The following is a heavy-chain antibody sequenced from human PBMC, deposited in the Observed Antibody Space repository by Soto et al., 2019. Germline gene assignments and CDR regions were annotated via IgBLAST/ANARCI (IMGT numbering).Heavy chain of an antibody. CDR1: GGSISSSSYY. Sequence: SETLSLTCNVSGGSISSSSYYWGWSRQPPGKGLEWIGSIYYSGSTYYNPSLKSRVTISVDTSKNQFSLKLSSVTAADTAVHYCARHYLPAANYFDYWGQGTLVTVSS. V-gene: IGHV4-39*01. J-gene: IGHJ4*02. CDR2: IYYSGST. CDR3: ARHYLPAANYFDY. D-gene: IGHD2-2*01.